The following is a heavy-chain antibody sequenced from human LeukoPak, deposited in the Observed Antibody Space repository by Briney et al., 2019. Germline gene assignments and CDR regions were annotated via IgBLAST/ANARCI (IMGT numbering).Heavy chain of an antibody. D-gene: IGHD3-10*01. J-gene: IGHJ4*02. CDR2: VSSSLGT. CDR1: GGSISSYY. V-gene: IGHV4-4*07. CDR3: ARRGGTMEHFDY. Sequence: SETLSLTCTVSGGSISSYYYSWIRQPAGKGLEWIGRVSSSLGTNCNPSLKSRVTISVDTSKNQFSLKLSSVTAADTAVYYCARRGGTMEHFDYWGQGTLVTVSS.